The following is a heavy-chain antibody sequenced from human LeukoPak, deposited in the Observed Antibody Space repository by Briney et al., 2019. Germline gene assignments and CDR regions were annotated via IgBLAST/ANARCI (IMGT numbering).Heavy chain of an antibody. CDR1: GYTLTELS. CDR3: ASEIPWKSSGYYYSAFDI. V-gene: IGHV1-24*01. CDR2: FDPEDGET. Sequence: ASVKVSCEVSGYTLTELSMHWVRQAPGKGLEWMGGFDPEDGETIYAQKFQGRVTMTEDTSTDTAYMELSSLRSEDTAVYYCASEIPWKSSGYYYSAFDIWGQGTMVNVSS. D-gene: IGHD3-22*01. J-gene: IGHJ3*02.